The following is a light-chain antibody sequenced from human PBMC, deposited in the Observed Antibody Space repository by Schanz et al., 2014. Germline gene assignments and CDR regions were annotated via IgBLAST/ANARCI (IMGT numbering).Light chain of an antibody. V-gene: IGLV2-14*01. J-gene: IGLJ2*01. CDR3: SSYSTSSTLL. CDR2: DVN. Sequence: QSALTQPASVSGSPGQSITISCTGTSSDIGAYNYVSWYQQFPDKAPKLMIRDVNYRPSGVSNRFSGSKSGNTASLTISGLQAEDEAYYYCSSYSTSSTLLFGGGTKLTV. CDR1: SSDIGAYNY.